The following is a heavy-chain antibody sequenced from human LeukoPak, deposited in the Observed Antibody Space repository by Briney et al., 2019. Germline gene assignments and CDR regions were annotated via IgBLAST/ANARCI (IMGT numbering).Heavy chain of an antibody. J-gene: IGHJ4*02. Sequence: GGSLRLSCAASGFTCSSYWMSWVRQAPGKGLEWVANIKQDGSEKYYVDSVKGRFTISRDNSKNTLFLQMNSLRAEDTAVYYCAKPGGRVGESLNGIDYWGQGTLVTVS. CDR3: AKPGGRVGESLNGIDY. CDR1: GFTCSSYW. V-gene: IGHV3-7*01. CDR2: IKQDGSEK. D-gene: IGHD3-10*01.